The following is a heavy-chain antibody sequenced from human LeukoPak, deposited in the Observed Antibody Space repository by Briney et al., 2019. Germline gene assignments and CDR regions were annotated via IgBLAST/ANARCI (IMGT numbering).Heavy chain of an antibody. CDR3: TTNDCEY. Sequence: GGSLRLSCAASGFTFSIHWMTWVRQAPGKGLEWVATIKPDGNDKFFVDSVKGRFTISRDNAKTSLFLQMNSLRAEDTAIYYCTTNDCEYWGQGALVTVSS. J-gene: IGHJ4*02. V-gene: IGHV3-7*03. CDR2: IKPDGNDK. CDR1: GFTFSIHW.